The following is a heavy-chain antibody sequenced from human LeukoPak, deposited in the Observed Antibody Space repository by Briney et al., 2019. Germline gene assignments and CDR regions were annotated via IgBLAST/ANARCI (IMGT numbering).Heavy chain of an antibody. J-gene: IGHJ4*02. Sequence: GGSLRLSCAASGFDVSSNYMSWVRQAPGKGLEWVAVIYRNGYTYYAASVKGRFNISRDTFKITVFLQMNSLRAEDTAVCFCARDGYLDINGYYDYWGQGTLVTVSS. V-gene: IGHV3-53*01. D-gene: IGHD3-22*01. CDR2: IYRNGYT. CDR1: GFDVSSNY. CDR3: ARDGYLDINGYYDY.